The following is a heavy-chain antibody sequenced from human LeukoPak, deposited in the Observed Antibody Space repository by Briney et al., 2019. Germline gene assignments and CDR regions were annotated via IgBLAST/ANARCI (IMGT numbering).Heavy chain of an antibody. D-gene: IGHD3-22*01. CDR3: ARREDAYYYDSSGYFRGAFDI. CDR1: GGSISPYY. V-gene: IGHV4-59*12. Sequence: SETLSLTCTVSGGSISPYYWSWIRQPPGKGLEWIGYIYYSGSTNYNPSLKSRVTISVDTSKNQFSLKLSSVTAADTAVYYCARREDAYYYDSSGYFRGAFDIWGQGTMVTVSS. J-gene: IGHJ3*02. CDR2: IYYSGST.